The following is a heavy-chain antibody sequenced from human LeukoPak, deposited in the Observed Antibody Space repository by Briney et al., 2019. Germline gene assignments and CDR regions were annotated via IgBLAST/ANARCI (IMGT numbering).Heavy chain of an antibody. CDR2: IYYSGST. V-gene: IGHV4-31*03. J-gene: IGHJ1*01. Sequence: TLSLTCTVSGGSISSGGYYWSWIRQHPGKGLEWIGYIYYSGSTYYNPSLKSRVTISVDTSKNQFSLKLSSVTAADTAAYYCARGAGYYDFWSGYYGGWGQGTLVTVSS. D-gene: IGHD3-3*01. CDR3: ARGAGYYDFWSGYYGG. CDR1: GGSISSGGYY.